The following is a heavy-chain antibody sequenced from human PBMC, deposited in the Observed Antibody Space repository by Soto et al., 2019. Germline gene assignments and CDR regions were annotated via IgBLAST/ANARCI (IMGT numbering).Heavy chain of an antibody. D-gene: IGHD2-15*01. J-gene: IGHJ6*02. Sequence: EVQLVESGGGLVKPAGSLRLSCAASSFSFSNAWMNWVRQAPGKGLEWVGRIKRKIDGEATDYAGPVKGRFTVFRDDSKSALYLQMNSLKGDDTAVYFCTTGSVEGVWGQGTTVTVS. CDR3: TTGSVEGV. CDR2: IKRKIDGEAT. V-gene: IGHV3-15*07. CDR1: SFSFSNAW.